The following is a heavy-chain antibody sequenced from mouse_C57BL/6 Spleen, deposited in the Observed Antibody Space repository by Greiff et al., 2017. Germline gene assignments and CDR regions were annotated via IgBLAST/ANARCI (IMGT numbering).Heavy chain of an antibody. J-gene: IGHJ1*03. CDR3: ARGEGITTVVARYFDV. V-gene: IGHV1-55*01. Sequence: VQLQQPGAELVKPGASVKMSCKASGYTFTSYWITWVKQRPGQGLEWIGDIYPGSGSTNYNEKFKSKATLTVDTSSSTAYMQLSSLTSEDSAVYYCARGEGITTVVARYFDVWGTGTTVTVSS. CDR1: GYTFTSYW. CDR2: IYPGSGST. D-gene: IGHD1-1*01.